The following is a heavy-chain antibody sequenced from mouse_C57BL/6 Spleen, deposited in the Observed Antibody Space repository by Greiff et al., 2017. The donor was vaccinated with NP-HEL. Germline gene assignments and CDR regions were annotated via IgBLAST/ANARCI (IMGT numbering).Heavy chain of an antibody. Sequence: DVHLVESGGDLVKPGGSLKLSCAASGFTFSSYGMSWVRQTPDKRLEWVATISSGGSYTYYPDSVKGRFTISRDNAKNTLYLQMSSLKSEDTAMYYCARHGHYDYDVPFDYWGQGTTLTVSS. V-gene: IGHV5-6*01. D-gene: IGHD2-4*01. J-gene: IGHJ2*01. CDR2: ISSGGSYT. CDR3: ARHGHYDYDVPFDY. CDR1: GFTFSSYG.